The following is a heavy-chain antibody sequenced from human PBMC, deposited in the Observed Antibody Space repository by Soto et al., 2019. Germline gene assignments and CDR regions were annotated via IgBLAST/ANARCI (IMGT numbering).Heavy chain of an antibody. J-gene: IGHJ4*02. V-gene: IGHV3-21*06. Sequence: LRLSCAASGFTFTRYSMNWVRQAPGKGLEWVSSISSTTNYIYYGDSMKGRFTISRDNAKNSLYLEMNSLRAEDTAVYYCARESEDLTSNFDYWGQGTLVTGS. CDR3: ARESEDLTSNFDY. CDR2: ISSTTNYI. CDR1: GFTFTRYS.